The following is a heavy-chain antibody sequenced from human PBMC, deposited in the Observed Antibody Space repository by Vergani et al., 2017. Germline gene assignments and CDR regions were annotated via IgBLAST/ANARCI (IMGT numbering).Heavy chain of an antibody. V-gene: IGHV1-2*02. CDR3: ARARRTCTYDHCPRYYYDL. CDR2: INPKSGGT. J-gene: IGHJ4*02. D-gene: IGHD2-8*01. CDR1: GYTFTDYY. Sequence: QVQLVQSGAEVKKSGASVKVSCKASGYTFTDYYMHWVRQAPGQGLEWMGWINPKSGGTNYAQKFQGRVTMTRDTSISTAYMELSRLRSDDTAVYYCARARRTCTYDHCPRYYYDLWGQGTLVTVSS.